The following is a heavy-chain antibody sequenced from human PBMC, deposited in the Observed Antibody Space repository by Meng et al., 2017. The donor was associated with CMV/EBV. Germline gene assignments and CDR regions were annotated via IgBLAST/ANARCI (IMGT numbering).Heavy chain of an antibody. V-gene: IGHV1-2*02. CDR3: AGTPMVRGVISHFDY. J-gene: IGHJ4*02. CDR1: GYTFTGYY. Sequence: ASVKVSCKASGYTFTGYYMHWVRQAPGQGLEWMGWINPNSGGTNYAQKFQGRVTMTRDTSISTAYMELSRLRSDDTAVYYCAGTPMVRGVISHFDYWGQGTLVTVSS. CDR2: INPNSGGT. D-gene: IGHD3-10*01.